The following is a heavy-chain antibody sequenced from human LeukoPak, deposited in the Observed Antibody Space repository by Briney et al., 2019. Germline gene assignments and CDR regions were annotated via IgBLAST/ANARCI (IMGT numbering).Heavy chain of an antibody. V-gene: IGHV3-21*01. D-gene: IGHD1-1*01. CDR2: ITSSSSYI. Sequence: GGSLRLSCAASGFTFSSYSMNWVRQAPGKGLEWVSSITSSSSYIFYADSVKGRFTISRDNAKNSLYLQMNSLRAEDTAVYYCARGGPQTGTTWYMDVWGKGTTVTVSS. CDR1: GFTFSSYS. CDR3: ARGGPQTGTTWYMDV. J-gene: IGHJ6*03.